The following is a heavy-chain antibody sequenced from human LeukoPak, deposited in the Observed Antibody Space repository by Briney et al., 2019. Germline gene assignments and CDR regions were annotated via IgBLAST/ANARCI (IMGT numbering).Heavy chain of an antibody. CDR2: ISSRSSYI. J-gene: IGHJ6*02. D-gene: IGHD3-22*01. CDR1: GFTFSSYS. Sequence: PGGSLRLSCVASGFTFSSYSMNWVHQAPGKGLEWVSFISSRSSYIYYADSVKGRFTISRDNAKNSLYLRMNSLRAEDTAVYYCARGYYDSSGHYYYYYGMDVWGQGTTVTVSS. V-gene: IGHV3-21*01. CDR3: ARGYYDSSGHYYYYYGMDV.